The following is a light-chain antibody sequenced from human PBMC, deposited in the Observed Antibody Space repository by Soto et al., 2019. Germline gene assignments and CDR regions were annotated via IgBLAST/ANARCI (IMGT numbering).Light chain of an antibody. CDR3: QQLNAYPLT. J-gene: IGKJ5*01. V-gene: IGKV1-39*01. CDR2: DVS. CDR1: QTISTY. Sequence: DIQMTQSPSSLSASVGDRVTISCRASQTISTYLHWYQHKPGRAPRLLISDVSTLQSGVPGRFRGSGSETEFTLTITYLQPEDFATYYCQQLNAYPLTFGQGTRLEIK.